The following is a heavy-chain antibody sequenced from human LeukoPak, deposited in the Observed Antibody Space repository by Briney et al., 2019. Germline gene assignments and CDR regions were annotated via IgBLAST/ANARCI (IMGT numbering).Heavy chain of an antibody. V-gene: IGHV3-48*03. J-gene: IGHJ4*02. D-gene: IGHD3-22*01. Sequence: GGSLRLSCAASGFTFSSYEMNWVRQAPGKGLEWVSYISSSGSTIYYADSVKGRFTISRDNAKNSLYLQMNSLRAEDTAFYYCAMHYYDNSGYYVFDYWGQGTLVTVSS. CDR2: ISSSGSTI. CDR1: GFTFSSYE. CDR3: AMHYYDNSGYYVFDY.